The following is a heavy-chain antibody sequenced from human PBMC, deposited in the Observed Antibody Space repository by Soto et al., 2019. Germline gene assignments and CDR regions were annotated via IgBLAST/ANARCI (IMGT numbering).Heavy chain of an antibody. CDR1: GFTFSDYY. CDR3: ARRAEPAAPAGGFDP. D-gene: IGHD2-2*01. V-gene: IGHV3-11*01. J-gene: IGHJ5*02. Sequence: QVQLVESGGGLVKPGGSLRLSCAASGFTFSDYYMNWIRQAPGEGLEWLSYISNSGTTINYADSVKGRFTSSRDNARNSLLLQLNSLRAGDTAVYYCARRAEPAAPAGGFDPWGQGTLVTVSS. CDR2: ISNSGTTI.